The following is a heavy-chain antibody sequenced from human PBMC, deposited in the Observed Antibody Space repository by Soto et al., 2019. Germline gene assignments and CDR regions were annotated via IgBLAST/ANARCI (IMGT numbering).Heavy chain of an antibody. V-gene: IGHV4-59*08. CDR3: ARHLPAASRRMYYFDY. D-gene: IGHD2-2*01. Sequence: PSETLSLTCTVSGGSISSYYWSWIRQPPGKGLEWIGYIYYSGSTNYNPSLKSRVTISVDTSKNQFSLKLSSVTAADTAVYYCARHLPAASRRMYYFDYWGQGTLVTVSS. J-gene: IGHJ4*02. CDR2: IYYSGST. CDR1: GGSISSYY.